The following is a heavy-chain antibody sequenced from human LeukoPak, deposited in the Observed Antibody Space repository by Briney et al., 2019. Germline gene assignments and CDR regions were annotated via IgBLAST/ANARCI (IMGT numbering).Heavy chain of an antibody. CDR1: GGSISSDSYY. D-gene: IGHD6-19*01. CDR3: ARHIAVAGSNWFDP. Sequence: PSQTLSLTCTVSGGSISSDSYYWSWIRQPAGKGLEWIGRIYTSGSTNYNPSLKSRVTMSVDTSKNQFSLKLSSVTAADTAVYYCARHIAVAGSNWFDPWGQGTLVTVSS. CDR2: IYTSGST. J-gene: IGHJ5*02. V-gene: IGHV4-61*02.